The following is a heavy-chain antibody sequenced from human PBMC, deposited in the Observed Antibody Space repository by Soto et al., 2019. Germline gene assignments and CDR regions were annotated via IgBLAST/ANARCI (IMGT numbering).Heavy chain of an antibody. V-gene: IGHV3-7*04. D-gene: IGHD3-22*01. CDR3: ARARADYYDSSGYPLGY. CDR2: IKQDGSEK. J-gene: IGHJ4*02. CDR1: GFTFSSYW. Sequence: EVQLVESGGGLVQPGGSLRLSCAASGFTFSSYWMSWVRQAPGKGLEWVANIKQDGSEKYYVDSVKGRFTISRDSATHSLYLQMNSLRAEDTAVYYCARARADYYDSSGYPLGYWGQGTLVTVSS.